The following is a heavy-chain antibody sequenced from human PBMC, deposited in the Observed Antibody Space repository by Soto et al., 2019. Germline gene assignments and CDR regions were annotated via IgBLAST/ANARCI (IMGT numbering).Heavy chain of an antibody. Sequence: GASVKVSCKASGYTFTGYYMHWVRQAPGQGLEWMGWINPNSGGTNYAQKFQGWVTMTRDTSVSTAYMELSRLRSDDTAVYYCARSPYYDILTGYSPRGNYFDYWGQGTLVTVSS. CDR2: INPNSGGT. V-gene: IGHV1-2*04. CDR1: GYTFTGYY. CDR3: ARSPYYDILTGYSPRGNYFDY. D-gene: IGHD3-9*01. J-gene: IGHJ4*02.